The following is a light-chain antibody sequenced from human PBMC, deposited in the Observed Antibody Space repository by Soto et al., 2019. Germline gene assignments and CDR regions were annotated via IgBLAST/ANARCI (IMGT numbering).Light chain of an antibody. J-gene: IGKJ1*01. V-gene: IGKV1-27*01. CDR3: QEYNSAPRT. CDR2: AAS. CDR1: QSISSW. Sequence: DIQMTQSPSTLSASVGDRVTITCRASQSISSWLAWYQQKPGKAPKLLIYAASTLQSGVTSRFSGSGSGTDFTLTISSLQPEDVATYYCQEYNSAPRTFGQGTKVEIK.